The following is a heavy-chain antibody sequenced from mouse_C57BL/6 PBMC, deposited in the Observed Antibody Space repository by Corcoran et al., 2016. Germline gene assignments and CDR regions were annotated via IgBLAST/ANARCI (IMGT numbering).Heavy chain of an antibody. V-gene: IGHV8-12*01. CDR2: IYWDDDK. CDR3: ARRAEDVYEFPYYSMDY. CDR1: GFSLSTSGMG. J-gene: IGHJ4*01. Sequence: QVTLKESGPGILQSSQTLSLTCSFSGFSLSTSGMGVSWLRQPSGKGLEWLAHIYWDDDKRYNPSLRSRLTISKDTSRNQVFLKITSVDTADTATYYCARRAEDVYEFPYYSMDYWGQGTSVTVSS. D-gene: IGHD2-2*01.